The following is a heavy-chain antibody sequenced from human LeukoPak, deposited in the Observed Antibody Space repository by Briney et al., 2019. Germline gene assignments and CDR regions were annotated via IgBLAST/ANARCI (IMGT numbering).Heavy chain of an antibody. V-gene: IGHV3-66*01. CDR3: ARDAHTGSGTYWGGVDYYYGLDV. J-gene: IGHJ6*02. CDR2: VYGGDTT. Sequence: PGGSLRLSCAASGFTFSSNYMSWVRQAPGKGLEGVSVVYGGDTTYYPDSVKGRFTISRDNSKNTLYLQMNSLRAEDTAVYYCARDAHTGSGTYWGGVDYYYGLDVWGQGTTVTVSS. D-gene: IGHD3-10*01. CDR1: GFTFSSNY.